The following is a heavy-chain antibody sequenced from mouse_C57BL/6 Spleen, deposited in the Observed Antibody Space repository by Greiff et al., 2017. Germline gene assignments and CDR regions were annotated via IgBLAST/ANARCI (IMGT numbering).Heavy chain of an antibody. D-gene: IGHD1-1*01. V-gene: IGHV1-47*01. Sequence: VKLMESGAELVKPGASVKMSCKASGYTFTTYPIEWMKQNHGKSLEWIGNFHPYNDDTKYNEKFKGKATLTVEKSSSTVYLELSRLTSDDSAVYYCARGGLYYDYAMDYWGQGTSVTVSS. CDR3: ARGGLYYDYAMDY. CDR2: FHPYNDDT. J-gene: IGHJ4*01. CDR1: GYTFTTYP.